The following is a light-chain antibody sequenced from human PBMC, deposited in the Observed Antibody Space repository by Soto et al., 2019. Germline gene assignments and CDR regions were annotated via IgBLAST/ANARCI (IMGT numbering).Light chain of an antibody. CDR3: SSYTSSRTLYV. J-gene: IGLJ1*01. Sequence: QSALTQPASVSGSPGQSITISYTGTSSDVGGYNYVSWYQQHPGKAPKLMIFEVSSRPSGVSYRLSGSKSVNTASLTISGLQAEDEAGYYRSSYTSSRTLYVFGSGTKVTVL. CDR2: EVS. CDR1: SSDVGGYNY. V-gene: IGLV2-14*01.